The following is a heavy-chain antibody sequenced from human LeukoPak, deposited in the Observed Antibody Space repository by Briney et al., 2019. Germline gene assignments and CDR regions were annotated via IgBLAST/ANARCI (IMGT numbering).Heavy chain of an antibody. CDR3: VKSGSYYNEPYYFDY. Sequence: GGSLRLSCSASGFTFSRYAMHWVRLAPGKGLEYVSGISSNGGSTYYADSVKGRFTISRDNSKNTLYLQMSSLRAEDTAVYYCVKSGSYYNEPYYFDYWGQGTLVTVSS. CDR1: GFTFSRYA. V-gene: IGHV3-64D*06. J-gene: IGHJ4*02. CDR2: ISSNGGST. D-gene: IGHD3-10*01.